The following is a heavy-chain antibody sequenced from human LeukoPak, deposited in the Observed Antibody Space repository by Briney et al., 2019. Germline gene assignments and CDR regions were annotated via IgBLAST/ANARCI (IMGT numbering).Heavy chain of an antibody. Sequence: SETLSLTCTVSGGSIKNYYWTWIRQPPGKGLGWIGYIYYSGSTSSTPSLKSRVTISVDTSKNQFSLRLKYVTAADTAVYYCARDVPRGTGYMDVWGKGTTVTVSS. D-gene: IGHD3-10*01. J-gene: IGHJ6*03. CDR1: GGSIKNYY. CDR2: IYYSGST. CDR3: ARDVPRGTGYMDV. V-gene: IGHV4-59*01.